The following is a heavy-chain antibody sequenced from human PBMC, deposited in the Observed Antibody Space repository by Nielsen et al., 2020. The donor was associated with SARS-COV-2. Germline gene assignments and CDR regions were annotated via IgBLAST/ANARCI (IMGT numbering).Heavy chain of an antibody. CDR3: ARRGRYCSGGRCYELDY. V-gene: IGHV5-51*01. CDR2: IYPGDSDT. D-gene: IGHD2-15*01. Sequence: VRQMPGKGLEWMGIIYPGDSDTRYSPSFQGQVTISADKSISTAYLQWSSLKASDTAMYYCARRGRYCSGGRCYELDYWGQGTLVTVSS. J-gene: IGHJ4*02.